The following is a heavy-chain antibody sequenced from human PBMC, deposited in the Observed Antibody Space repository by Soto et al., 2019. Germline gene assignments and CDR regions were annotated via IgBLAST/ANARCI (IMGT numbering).Heavy chain of an antibody. V-gene: IGHV1-18*01. J-gene: IGHJ4*02. CDR1: GYTFTSYG. Sequence: QVQLVQSGAEVKKPGASVKVSCKASGYTFTSYGISWVRQAPGQGLEWMGWISAYNGNTNYAQKLQGRVTMTTDTSTSTAYMELRSLRSDDTAVYYCARDAPGAYRGIVVVTATDYWGQGTLVTVSS. D-gene: IGHD2-21*02. CDR3: ARDAPGAYRGIVVVTATDY. CDR2: ISAYNGNT.